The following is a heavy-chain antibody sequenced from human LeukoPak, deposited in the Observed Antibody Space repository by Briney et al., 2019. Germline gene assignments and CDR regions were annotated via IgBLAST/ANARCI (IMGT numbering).Heavy chain of an antibody. V-gene: IGHV1-2*02. Sequence: ASVKVSCKASGYSLTDYFMQWVRHAPGQGLEWMGWINPNSGGTSYAQKFQGRVTMTRDTSISTAYMELSRLRSDDTAVYYCARDYELGTAGTAYEYFDYWGQGTLVTVSS. CDR1: GYSLTDYF. J-gene: IGHJ4*02. D-gene: IGHD1-1*01. CDR2: INPNSGGT. CDR3: ARDYELGTAGTAYEYFDY.